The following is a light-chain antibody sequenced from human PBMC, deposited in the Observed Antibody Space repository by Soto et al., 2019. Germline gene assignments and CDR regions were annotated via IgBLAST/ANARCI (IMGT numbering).Light chain of an antibody. CDR3: QQSSGIPVT. Sequence: DIQMTQSPSSLSASIGDRVAITGRAIQSISTFLNWYKQSPGKAPNLLIHDASRLKGAVPSRFSGSGSGTDFTLTISSLQPEDFATYYCQQSSGIPVTFGGGTKVE. V-gene: IGKV1-39*01. J-gene: IGKJ4*01. CDR2: DAS. CDR1: QSISTF.